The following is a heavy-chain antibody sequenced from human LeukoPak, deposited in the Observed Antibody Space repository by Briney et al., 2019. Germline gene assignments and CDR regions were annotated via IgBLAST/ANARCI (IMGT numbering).Heavy chain of an antibody. CDR1: GGSISSGDYY. Sequence: SQTLSLTCTVSGGSISSGDYYWRWIRQPPGTGREWIGYIYYSGSTYYNPSLKSRVTISVDTSKNQFSLKLSSVTAADTAVYYCARVGDCSSTSCSNWGQGTLVTVSS. D-gene: IGHD2-2*01. V-gene: IGHV4-30-4*08. J-gene: IGHJ4*02. CDR3: ARVGDCSSTSCSN. CDR2: IYYSGST.